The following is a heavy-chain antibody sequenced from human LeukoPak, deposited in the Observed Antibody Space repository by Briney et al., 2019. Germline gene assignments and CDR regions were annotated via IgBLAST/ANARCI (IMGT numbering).Heavy chain of an antibody. CDR2: FSYNVHS. V-gene: IGHV4-61*01. CDR3: ASVSVAGTGPDY. J-gene: IGHJ4*02. CDR1: GGSVSSSNYY. Sequence: SETLSLTCTVSGGSVSSSNYYWSWIRQPPGKGLEWVGFFSYNVHSDYNPSLKNRVTISVNPSKNQFSLRLASETAAGTAIYYCASVSVAGTGPDYWGQGTLVTVSS. D-gene: IGHD6-19*01.